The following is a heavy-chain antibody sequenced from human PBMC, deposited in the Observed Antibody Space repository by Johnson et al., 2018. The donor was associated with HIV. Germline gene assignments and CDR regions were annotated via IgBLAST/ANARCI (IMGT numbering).Heavy chain of an antibody. CDR1: GFTVSSNY. CDR3: ARELRGPDAFDI. CDR2: IYTGGST. Sequence: VQLVESGGGLVQPGGSLRLSCAASGFTVSSNYMSWVRQAPGKGLEWVSLIYTGGSTYYADPVKGRFTISRDNSKNTLYLQMNSLRVEDTAVYYCARELRGPDAFDIWGQGTMVTVSS. J-gene: IGHJ3*02. V-gene: IGHV3-66*01.